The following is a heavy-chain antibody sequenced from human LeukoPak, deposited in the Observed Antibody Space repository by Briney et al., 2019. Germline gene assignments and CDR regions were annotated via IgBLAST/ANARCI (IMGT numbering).Heavy chain of an antibody. CDR2: IHNSGST. Sequence: PSETRSLTCTVSGGSISSYYWSWIRQSPGKALEWIGHIHNSGSTSYNPSLKSRVTISVDTSKNQLSLKLSSVTAADTALYYCARNPPGDYDFDYWGQGTLVTVSS. CDR3: ARNPPGDYDFDY. D-gene: IGHD4-17*01. J-gene: IGHJ4*02. CDR1: GGSISSYY. V-gene: IGHV4-59*01.